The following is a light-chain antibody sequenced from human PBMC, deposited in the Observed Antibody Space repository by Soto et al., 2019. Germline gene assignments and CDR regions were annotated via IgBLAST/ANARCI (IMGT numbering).Light chain of an antibody. CDR1: QTVGTTY. J-gene: IGKJ1*01. CDR2: GAS. V-gene: IGKV3-20*01. Sequence: GLAQSPGTLSVSPGERVTLSCRASQTVGTTYLAWYQHKPGQAPRLLIYGASTRATGIPDRFSGSRSGTDFTLTISRLEPEDFAVYFCQLYGSSRWTFGQGTKVDI. CDR3: QLYGSSRWT.